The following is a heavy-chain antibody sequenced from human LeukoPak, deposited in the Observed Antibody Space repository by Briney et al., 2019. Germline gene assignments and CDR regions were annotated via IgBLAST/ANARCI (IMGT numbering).Heavy chain of an antibody. J-gene: IGHJ3*02. D-gene: IGHD3-10*01. Sequence: GGSLRLSCAASGFTVSNYYMSWVRQAPGKGLEWVSAISGSGGSTYYADSVKGRFTISRDNSKNTLYLQMNSLRAEDTAVYYCAKDGSTMVRGVINLPYAFDIWGQGTMVTVSS. V-gene: IGHV3-23*01. CDR2: ISGSGGST. CDR3: AKDGSTMVRGVINLPYAFDI. CDR1: GFTVSNYY.